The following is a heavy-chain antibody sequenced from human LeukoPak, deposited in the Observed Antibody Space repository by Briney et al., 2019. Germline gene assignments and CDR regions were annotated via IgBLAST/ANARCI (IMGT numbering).Heavy chain of an antibody. J-gene: IGHJ6*03. CDR3: ARFGWFGYYYYMDV. D-gene: IGHD3-10*01. CDR1: GFTFSSYW. CDR2: IKQDGSEK. Sequence: PGGSLRLSCAASGFTFSSYWMSWVRQAPGKGLEWVANIKQDGSEKYYVDSVKGRFTISRDNAKNSLYLQMNSLRAEDTAVYYCARFGWFGYYYYMDVWGKGTMVTISS. V-gene: IGHV3-7*01.